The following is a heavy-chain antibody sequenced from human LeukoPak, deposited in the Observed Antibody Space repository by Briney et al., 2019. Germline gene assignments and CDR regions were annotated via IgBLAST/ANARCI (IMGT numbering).Heavy chain of an antibody. CDR1: GFTFDDYA. CDR3: AKDNNVGLRYFDWSLDV. Sequence: GGSLRLSCAASGFTFDDYAMHWVRQAPGKGLEWVSGISWNSGSIGYADSVKGRFTISRDNAKSSLYLQMNSLRAEDTALYYCAKDNNVGLRYFDWSLDVWGKGTTVTISS. D-gene: IGHD3-9*01. J-gene: IGHJ6*03. CDR2: ISWNSGSI. V-gene: IGHV3-9*01.